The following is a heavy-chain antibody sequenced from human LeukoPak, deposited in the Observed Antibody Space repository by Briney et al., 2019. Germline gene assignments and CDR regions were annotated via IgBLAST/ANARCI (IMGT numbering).Heavy chain of an antibody. CDR2: ISSGGSTT. Sequence: GGSLRLSCAASGFTFSTYEVNWVRQAPGRGLEWVSYISSGGSTTYYADSVKGRLTISRDNAKNSLYLQMNNLRGDDTAVYYCARRYCSSTSRTLDYWGQGTQVTVSS. V-gene: IGHV3-48*03. CDR3: ARRYCSSTSRTLDY. D-gene: IGHD2-2*01. CDR1: GFTFSTYE. J-gene: IGHJ4*02.